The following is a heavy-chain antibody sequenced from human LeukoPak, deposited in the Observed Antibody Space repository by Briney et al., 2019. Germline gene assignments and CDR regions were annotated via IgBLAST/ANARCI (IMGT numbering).Heavy chain of an antibody. V-gene: IGHV3-33*06. D-gene: IGHD1-7*01. CDR3: AKNHWNYRPARLSYFDY. J-gene: IGHJ4*02. Sequence: GGSLRPSCAASGFTFSSYGMHWVRQAPGKGLEWVAVIWYDGSNEYYADSVKGRFTISRDNSKNTLYLQMNSLRAEDTAVYYCAKNHWNYRPARLSYFDYWGQGTLVTVSS. CDR2: IWYDGSNE. CDR1: GFTFSSYG.